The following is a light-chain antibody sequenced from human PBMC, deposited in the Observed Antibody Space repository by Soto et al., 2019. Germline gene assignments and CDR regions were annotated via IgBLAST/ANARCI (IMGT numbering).Light chain of an antibody. CDR2: AAS. J-gene: IGKJ5*01. CDR3: QQANSFPIT. Sequence: IQMTQSPSSVSASVGDRVTISCRASQDVTSWLAWYQQKPGKAPKLLIYAASTLHSGVPSRFSGSGSVTDFTLTISSLQPEDFATYYCQQANSFPITFGQGKRLETK. V-gene: IGKV1-12*01. CDR1: QDVTSW.